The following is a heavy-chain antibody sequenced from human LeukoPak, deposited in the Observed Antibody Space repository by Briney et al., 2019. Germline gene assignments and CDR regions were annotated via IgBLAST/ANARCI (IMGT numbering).Heavy chain of an antibody. CDR3: AREGVPSIAAAYYMDV. V-gene: IGHV3-21*01. CDR2: ISSSSSYI. D-gene: IGHD6-13*01. J-gene: IGHJ6*03. Sequence: GGSLRLSCAASGSTFSSYSMNWVRQAPGKGLEWVSSISSSSSYIYYADSVKGRFTIFRDNAKNSLYLQMNSLRAEDTAVYYCAREGVPSIAAAYYMDVWGKGTTVTVSS. CDR1: GSTFSSYS.